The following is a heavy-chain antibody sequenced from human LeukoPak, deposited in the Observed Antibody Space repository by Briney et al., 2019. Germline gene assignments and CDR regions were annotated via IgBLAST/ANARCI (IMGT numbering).Heavy chain of an antibody. J-gene: IGHJ4*02. CDR1: GFTVSSNY. CDR2: IYSDGST. V-gene: IGHV3-53*01. D-gene: IGHD3-10*01. Sequence: GGSLRLSCAASGFTVSSNYMSWVRQAPGKGLEWVSVIYSDGSTYYADSVKGRFTISRDNSKNTLYLQMNSLRAEDTAVYYCASSKLLSFGQFANGLFDFWGQGTLVTVSS. CDR3: ASSKLLSFGQFANGLFDF.